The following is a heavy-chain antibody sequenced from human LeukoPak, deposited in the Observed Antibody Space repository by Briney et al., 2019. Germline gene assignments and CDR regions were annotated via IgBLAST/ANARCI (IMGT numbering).Heavy chain of an antibody. CDR3: AKETAYCGGDCYSFDY. Sequence: GGSLRLCCAASGFTFSSYGMSWVRQAPGKGLEWVSAISGSGGSTYYADSVKGRFTISRDNSKNTLYLQMNSLRAEDTAVYYCAKETAYCGGDCYSFDYWGQGTLVTVSS. J-gene: IGHJ4*02. D-gene: IGHD2-21*02. CDR2: ISGSGGST. CDR1: GFTFSSYG. V-gene: IGHV3-23*01.